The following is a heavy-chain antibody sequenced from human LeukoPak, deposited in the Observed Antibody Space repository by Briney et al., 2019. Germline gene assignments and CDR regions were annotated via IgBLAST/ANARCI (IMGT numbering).Heavy chain of an antibody. D-gene: IGHD4-17*01. CDR1: GFIVSSNY. CDR3: ASQTTVKYYFDY. CDR2: IYSGGST. Sequence: GGSLRLSCAASGFIVSSNYMSWVRQAPGRGLEWVSVIYSGGSTYYADSVKGRFTISRDNSKSTLYLQMNSLRAEDTAVYYCASQTTVKYYFDYWGQGTLVTVSS. J-gene: IGHJ4*02. V-gene: IGHV3-53*01.